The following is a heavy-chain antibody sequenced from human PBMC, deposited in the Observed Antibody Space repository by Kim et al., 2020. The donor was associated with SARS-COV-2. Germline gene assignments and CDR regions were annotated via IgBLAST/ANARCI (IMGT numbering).Heavy chain of an antibody. Sequence: SETLSLTCTVSGGSISSSSYYWGWIRQPPGKGLEWIGSIYYSGSTYYNPSLKSRVTISVDTSKNQFSLKLSSVTAADTAVYYCARGDGDRGAFDIWGQGT. D-gene: IGHD3-10*01. V-gene: IGHV4-39*07. CDR3: ARGDGDRGAFDI. J-gene: IGHJ3*02. CDR2: IYYSGST. CDR1: GGSISSSSYY.